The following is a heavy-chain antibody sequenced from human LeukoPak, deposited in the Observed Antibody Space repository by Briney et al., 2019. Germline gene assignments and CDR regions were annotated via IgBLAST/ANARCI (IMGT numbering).Heavy chain of an antibody. CDR1: GGSISSYY. J-gene: IGHJ6*02. CDR3: ARGGGTAGDYYYGMDV. V-gene: IGHV4-59*01. CDR2: IYYSGST. Sequence: SETLSLTCTVSGGSISSYYWSWIRQPPGKGLEWIGNIYYSGSTNYNPSLKSRVTISVDTSKNQFSLKLSSVTAADTAVYYCARGGGTAGDYYYGMDVWGQGTTVTVSS. D-gene: IGHD2-15*01.